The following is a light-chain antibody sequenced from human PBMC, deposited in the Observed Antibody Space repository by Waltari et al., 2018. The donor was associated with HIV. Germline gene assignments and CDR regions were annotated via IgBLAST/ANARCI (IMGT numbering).Light chain of an antibody. CDR3: GTWDSSLSGVV. CDR1: RYNIGKNF. J-gene: IGLJ2*01. CDR2: DNN. V-gene: IGLV1-51*01. Sequence: QSVLTQPPSVSAAPGQEVTIPCTGSRYNIGKNFVSWYKQPPGAAPKPRIYDNNKLPSGIPDPFSGSKAGTSATLGITGLQTGHEADYYCGTWDSSLSGVVVGGGTKLTVL.